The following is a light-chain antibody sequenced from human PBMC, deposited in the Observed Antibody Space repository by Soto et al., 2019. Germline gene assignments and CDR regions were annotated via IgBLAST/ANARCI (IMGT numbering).Light chain of an antibody. CDR1: QSVSSKY. CDR2: GAS. CDR3: QQYGSSPRT. J-gene: IGKJ1*01. Sequence: EIVLTQSPGTLALSPGERATLSCRASQSVSSKYLVWYQQKPGQAPRLLIYGASSRATGIPDRFSGRGSGTDFTLTISRLEPEDFAVYYCQQYGSSPRTFGQGTKVEIK. V-gene: IGKV3-20*01.